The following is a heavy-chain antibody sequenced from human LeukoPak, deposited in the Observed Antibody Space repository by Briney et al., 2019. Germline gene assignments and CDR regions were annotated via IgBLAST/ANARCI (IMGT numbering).Heavy chain of an antibody. CDR2: IYTSGST. V-gene: IGHV4-61*02. CDR1: GGSISSGSYY. Sequence: SQTLSFTCTVSGGSISSGSYYWSWIRQPAGKGLEWIGRIYTSGSTNYNPSLKSRVTISVDTSKNQFSLKLSSVTAADTAVYYCARDYPSNYDFWSGYHSGGMDVWGQGTTVTVSS. CDR3: ARDYPSNYDFWSGYHSGGMDV. J-gene: IGHJ6*02. D-gene: IGHD3-3*01.